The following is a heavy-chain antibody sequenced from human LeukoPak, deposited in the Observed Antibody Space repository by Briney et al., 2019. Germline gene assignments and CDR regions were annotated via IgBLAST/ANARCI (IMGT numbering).Heavy chain of an antibody. V-gene: IGHV3-23*01. Sequence: GGSLRLSCAVSGFTFSTYAMSWVRQAPGKGLESVSTISSSGGHTYYADSVKGRFTISRDNSKNTLYLQMNSLRAEDTAVYYCALRSDFDYWGQGTLVTVS. D-gene: IGHD3-16*01. CDR1: GFTFSTYA. CDR2: ISSSGGHT. J-gene: IGHJ4*02. CDR3: ALRSDFDY.